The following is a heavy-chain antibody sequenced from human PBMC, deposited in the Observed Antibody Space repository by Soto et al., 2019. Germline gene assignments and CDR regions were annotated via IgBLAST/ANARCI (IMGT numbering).Heavy chain of an antibody. CDR2: IWSDGSSE. J-gene: IGHJ4*02. V-gene: IGHV3-33*01. D-gene: IGHD2-21*01. Sequence: QVQLVASGGGVVHPGRSLRLSCAASGFTFRTYGMHWVRQAPGMGLEWVALIWSDGSSEYYADSVQGRFTISRDNSKTTLYLQLNRLRVEDTAVYYCARQTHEYSSSYFDYWGQGTLVTFSS. CDR3: ARQTHEYSSSYFDY. CDR1: GFTFRTYG.